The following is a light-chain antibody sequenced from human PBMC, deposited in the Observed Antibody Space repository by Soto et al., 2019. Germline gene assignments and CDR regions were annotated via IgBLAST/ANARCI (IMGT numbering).Light chain of an antibody. V-gene: IGLV6-57*04. CDR3: QSYDSSNVV. Sequence: NFMLTQPHSVSESPGKTVTISCTRSSGSIASNYVQWYQQRPGSAPTTVIYEDNQRPSGVPDRFSGSSDSSSNSASLTISGLKTEDEADYYGQSYDSSNVVFGGGTKLTVL. CDR1: SGSIASNY. CDR2: EDN. J-gene: IGLJ2*01.